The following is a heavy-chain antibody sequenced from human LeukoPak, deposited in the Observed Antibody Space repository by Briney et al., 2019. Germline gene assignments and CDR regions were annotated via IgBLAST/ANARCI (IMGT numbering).Heavy chain of an antibody. Sequence: SETLSLTCSVSGGSISSYFWSWIRQSPGKGLEWIGYISTSGSTTYNPSLKSRLTISVDASRNQFSLKLSSVTAADTAIYYCARHTRTVGNWQLGQWGQGTLVTVSS. J-gene: IGHJ4*02. V-gene: IGHV4-4*09. D-gene: IGHD4-23*01. CDR2: ISTSGST. CDR1: GGSISSYF. CDR3: ARHTRTVGNWQLGQ.